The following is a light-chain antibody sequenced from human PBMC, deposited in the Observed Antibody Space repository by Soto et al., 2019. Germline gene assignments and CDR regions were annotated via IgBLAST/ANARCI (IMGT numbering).Light chain of an antibody. Sequence: EIVMTQSPATLSVSPGERATLSCRASQSVSSNLAWYQQKPGQAPRILIYGASTRATGIPARFSGSGYGTESTLTISSLQSEDFAVYYWQQYNNWPRTFGQGTKVEIK. CDR2: GAS. J-gene: IGKJ1*01. CDR3: QQYNNWPRT. CDR1: QSVSSN. V-gene: IGKV3-15*01.